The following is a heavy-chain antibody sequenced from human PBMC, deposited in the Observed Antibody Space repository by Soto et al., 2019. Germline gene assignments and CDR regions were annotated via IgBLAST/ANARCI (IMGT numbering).Heavy chain of an antibody. V-gene: IGHV4-31*03. CDR3: ASSIGVVRVSYGWFDP. D-gene: IGHD3-10*01. CDR1: GGSISSGGYY. J-gene: IGHJ5*02. CDR2: IYYSGST. Sequence: QVQLQESGPGLVKPSQTLSLTCTVSGGSISSGGYYWSWIRQHPGKGLEWIGYIYYSGSTYYNPSLKSRVTISVDTSKNQFSLKLSSVTAADTAVYYCASSIGVVRVSYGWFDPWGQGTLVTVSS.